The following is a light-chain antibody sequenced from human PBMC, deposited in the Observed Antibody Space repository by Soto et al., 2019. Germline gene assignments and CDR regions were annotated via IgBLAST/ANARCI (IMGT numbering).Light chain of an antibody. CDR1: SSDIGGYNY. CDR3: SSYTSSKTLV. CDR2: DVS. Sequence: QSALTQPASVSGSPGQSNTISCTGTSSDIGGYNYVSWYQQHPGKAPELIIYDVSNRPSGVSNRFSGSKSGNTASLAISGLQAEDEADYYCSSYTSSKTLVFGGGTKLTVL. J-gene: IGLJ2*01. V-gene: IGLV2-14*03.